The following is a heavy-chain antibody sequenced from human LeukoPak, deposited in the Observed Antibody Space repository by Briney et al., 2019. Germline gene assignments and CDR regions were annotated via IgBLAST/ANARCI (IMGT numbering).Heavy chain of an antibody. D-gene: IGHD6-13*01. CDR2: IYSSGSA. Sequence: SETLSLTCTVSGGSISTYYWKWIRQPAGQGLEWMGHIYSSGSANYNPSLKSRVTMSVDTSKNQFSLRLTSVTAADTAVYYCARRAGNSWFFDYWGQGILVTVSS. V-gene: IGHV4-4*07. CDR1: GGSISTYY. J-gene: IGHJ4*02. CDR3: ARRAGNSWFFDY.